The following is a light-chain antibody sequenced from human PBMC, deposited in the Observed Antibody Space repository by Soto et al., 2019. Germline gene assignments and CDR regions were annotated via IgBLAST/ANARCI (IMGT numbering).Light chain of an antibody. Sequence: QSALTQPASVSGSPGQSIAISCTGTSSDVGGYSYVSWYQQQPGKAPKIVISDVSNRPSGVSDRFSGSKSGNTASLTISGLQTEDEADYYCASYTTSSTYVFGTGTRSPS. V-gene: IGLV2-14*01. J-gene: IGLJ1*01. CDR2: DVS. CDR1: SSDVGGYSY. CDR3: ASYTTSSTYV.